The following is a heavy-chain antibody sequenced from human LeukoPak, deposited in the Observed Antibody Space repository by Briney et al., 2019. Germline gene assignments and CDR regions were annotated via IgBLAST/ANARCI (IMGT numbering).Heavy chain of an antibody. Sequence: SETLSLTCAVYGGSFSGYYWSWIRQPPGKGLEWIGEINHSGSTNYNPSLKSRVTISVDTSKNQFSLKLSSVTAADTAVYYCARLIKGVFYWGQGTLVTVSS. CDR3: ARLIKGVFY. J-gene: IGHJ4*02. V-gene: IGHV4-34*01. CDR2: INHSGST. D-gene: IGHD5-24*01. CDR1: GGSFSGYY.